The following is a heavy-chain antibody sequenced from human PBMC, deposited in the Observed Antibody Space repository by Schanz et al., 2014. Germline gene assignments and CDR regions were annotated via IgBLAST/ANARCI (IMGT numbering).Heavy chain of an antibody. CDR3: VRDELLWFGEVLSLDY. J-gene: IGHJ4*02. CDR1: GFGFSSYG. V-gene: IGHV3-23*04. D-gene: IGHD3-10*01. CDR2: ISASGGDT. Sequence: EVQLVESGGGVVQPGRSLRLSCAASGFGFSSYGTNWLRQAPGKGLEWLSVISASGGDTYYADSVKGRFTISRDNSKNTLYLQMNSLRAEDTALYYCVRDELLWFGEVLSLDYWGQGALVTVSS.